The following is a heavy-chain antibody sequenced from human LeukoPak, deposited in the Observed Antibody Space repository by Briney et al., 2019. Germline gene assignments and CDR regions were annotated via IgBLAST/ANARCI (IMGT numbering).Heavy chain of an antibody. V-gene: IGHV4-34*01. J-gene: IGHJ4*02. CDR2: INNSGRT. D-gene: IGHD3-10*01. CDR1: GGSFSGYY. Sequence: PSETLSLTCAVYGGSFSGYYWSWVRQPPGKGVEGIGEINNSGRTNYNPSLKRRVTISVDTSNTQFSLKLSSVTAADAAVYYCARGGRRGAYFDYWGQGTLVTVSS. CDR3: ARGGRRGAYFDY.